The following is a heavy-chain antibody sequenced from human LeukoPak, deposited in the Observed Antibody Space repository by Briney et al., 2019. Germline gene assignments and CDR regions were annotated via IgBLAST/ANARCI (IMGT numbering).Heavy chain of an antibody. V-gene: IGHV1-8*01. J-gene: IGHJ4*02. CDR3: AGGNHIAVAGYFDY. CDR1: GYTFTSYD. D-gene: IGHD6-19*01. CDR2: MNPNSGNT. Sequence: ASVKVSCKASGYTFTSYDINWVRQATGQGLEWMGWMNPNSGNTGYAQKFQGRVTMTRNTSISTAYMELSSLRSEDTAVYYCAGGNHIAVAGYFDYWGQGTLVTVSS.